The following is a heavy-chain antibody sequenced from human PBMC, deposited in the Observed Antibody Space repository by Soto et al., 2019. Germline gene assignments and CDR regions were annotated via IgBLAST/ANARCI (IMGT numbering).Heavy chain of an antibody. CDR2: IYYSGST. CDR3: ASQGLRSPFDY. J-gene: IGHJ4*02. D-gene: IGHD3-16*01. V-gene: IGHV4-59*08. CDR1: GGSISSYY. Sequence: QVQLQESGPGLVKPSETLSLTCTVSGGSISSYYWSWIRQPPGKGLGWIGYIYYSGSTNYNPSLKSRVSISVDTPKNPFYLKLNSVTAADTAVYYCASQGLRSPFDYWGQGTLVTVSS.